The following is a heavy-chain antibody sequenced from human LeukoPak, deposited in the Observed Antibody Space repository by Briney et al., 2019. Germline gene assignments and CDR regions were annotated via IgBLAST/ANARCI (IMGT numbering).Heavy chain of an antibody. CDR3: AHEFPCGGDCYGYFYYYGMYV. V-gene: IGHV1-69*04. CDR2: NIPIFGIA. D-gene: IGHD2-21*02. Sequence: GASVKVYCKASGGTFSSYVISWVRQAPGQGLEWMGRNIPIFGIANYAQKFQGRVTITADKSTSTAYMELSSLRSEDTAVYYCAHEFPCGGDCYGYFYYYGMYVWGQGTTVTVSS. CDR1: GGTFSSYV. J-gene: IGHJ6*02.